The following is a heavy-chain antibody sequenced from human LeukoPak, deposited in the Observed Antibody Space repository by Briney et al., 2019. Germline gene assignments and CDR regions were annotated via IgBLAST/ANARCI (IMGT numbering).Heavy chain of an antibody. J-gene: IGHJ4*02. CDR2: INPNSGGT. D-gene: IGHD3-10*01. V-gene: IGHV1-2*02. CDR1: GYTFTGYY. Sequence: GASLKVSCKASGYTFTGYYMHWVRQAPGQGLEWMGWINPNSGGTNSAQKFQGRVTMTRDTSISTVYMELSRLRSDDTAVYYCATDSSNYGSGASGNWGQGTLVTVSS. CDR3: ATDSSNYGSGASGN.